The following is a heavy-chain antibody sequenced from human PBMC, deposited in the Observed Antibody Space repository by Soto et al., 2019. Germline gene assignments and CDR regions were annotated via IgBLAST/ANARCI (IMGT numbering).Heavy chain of an antibody. D-gene: IGHD6-19*01. J-gene: IGHJ5*02. CDR3: ARLSDPYSSGWYSPHNWFDP. CDR1: GYSFTSYW. CDR2: IYPGDSDT. V-gene: IGHV5-51*01. Sequence: GESLKISCKGSGYSFTSYWIGWVRQMPGKGLEWMGIIYPGDSDTRYSPSFQGQVTISADKSISTAYLQWSSLKASDTAMYYCARLSDPYSSGWYSPHNWFDPWGQGTLVTVSS.